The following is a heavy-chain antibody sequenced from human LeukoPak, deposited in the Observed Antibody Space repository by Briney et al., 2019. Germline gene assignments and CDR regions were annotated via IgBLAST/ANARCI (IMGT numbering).Heavy chain of an antibody. D-gene: IGHD5-18*01. CDR3: ARARAMVDFDY. J-gene: IGHJ4*02. CDR2: INHSGST. V-gene: IGHV4-34*01. Sequence: SETLSLTCAVYGGSFSGYYWSWIRQPPGKELERIGEINHSGSTNYNPSLKSRVTISVDTSKNQFSLKLSSVTAADTAVYYCARARAMVDFDYWGQGTLVTVSS. CDR1: GGSFSGYY.